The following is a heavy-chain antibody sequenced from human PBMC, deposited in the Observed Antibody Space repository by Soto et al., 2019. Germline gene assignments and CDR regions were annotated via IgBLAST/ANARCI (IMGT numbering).Heavy chain of an antibody. Sequence: QVQLVESGGGVVQPGGSLRLSCAAFGFTFSNYAMFWVRQSPGEGLEWVALISYDGRDESYVDSGKGRFSISRDNSKDTLYLQMDSLRAQDTAVYYCARRTAAAYYMDVWGKGTTVTVSS. V-gene: IGHV3-30*03. CDR3: ARRTAAAYYMDV. J-gene: IGHJ6*03. CDR1: GFTFSNYA. D-gene: IGHD6-13*01. CDR2: ISYDGRDE.